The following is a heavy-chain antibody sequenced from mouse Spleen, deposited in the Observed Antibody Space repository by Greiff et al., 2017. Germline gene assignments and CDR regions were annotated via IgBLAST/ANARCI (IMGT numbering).Heavy chain of an antibody. V-gene: IGHV5-17*01. Sequence: DVMLVESGGGLVKPGGSLKLSCAASGFTFSDYGMHWVRQAPEKGLEWVAYISSGSSTIYYADTVKGRFTISRDNAKNTLFLQMTSLRSEDTAMYYCARGGMITFDYWGQGTTLTVSS. CDR3: ARGGMITFDY. J-gene: IGHJ2*01. CDR2: ISSGSSTI. CDR1: GFTFSDYG. D-gene: IGHD2-4*01.